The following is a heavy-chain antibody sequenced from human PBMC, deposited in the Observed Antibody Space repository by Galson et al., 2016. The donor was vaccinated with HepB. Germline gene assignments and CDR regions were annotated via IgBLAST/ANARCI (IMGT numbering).Heavy chain of an antibody. CDR3: ARASSLESGVWRFDP. CDR1: GDSISSGDYY. D-gene: IGHD3-3*01. J-gene: IGHJ5*02. CDR2: IYYSGNT. V-gene: IGHV4-30-4*01. Sequence: LSLTCTVSGDSISSGDYYWSWIRQPPGKGLEWIGYIYYSGNTYYNPSLKSRVTISLDSSKNQFSLKLSSVTAADTAVYYCARASSLESGVWRFDPWGQGTLVTVSS.